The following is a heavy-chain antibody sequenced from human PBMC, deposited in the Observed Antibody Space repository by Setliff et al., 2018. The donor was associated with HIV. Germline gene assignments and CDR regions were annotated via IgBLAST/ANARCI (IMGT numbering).Heavy chain of an antibody. CDR2: SNPNSGGT. CDR1: GYTFTDYY. CDR3: ARTHYYDSSGYLDY. Sequence: ASVKVSCKASGYTFTDYYIHWVRQAPGQGLEWMGWSNPNSGGTKYALNFQGRVTMTGETSISTAYMELSRLRSDDTAVFFCARTHYYDSSGYLDYWGQGTLVTVSS. D-gene: IGHD3-22*01. V-gene: IGHV1-2*02. J-gene: IGHJ4*02.